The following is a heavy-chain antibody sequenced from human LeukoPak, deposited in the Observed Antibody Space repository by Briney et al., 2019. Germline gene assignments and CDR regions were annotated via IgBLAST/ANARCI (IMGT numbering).Heavy chain of an antibody. D-gene: IGHD1-26*01. CDR2: INPNTGDT. V-gene: IGHV1-2*02. Sequence: ASVKVSCKASGYTFIAYYMYWVRQAPGQGLEWVGWINPNTGDTNYAQKFQGRVTMTWDTSISTAYMELSRLRSDDTAMFYCARAHSGSQCSYGMDVWGQGTTVTVSS. J-gene: IGHJ6*02. CDR1: GYTFIAYY. CDR3: ARAHSGSQCSYGMDV.